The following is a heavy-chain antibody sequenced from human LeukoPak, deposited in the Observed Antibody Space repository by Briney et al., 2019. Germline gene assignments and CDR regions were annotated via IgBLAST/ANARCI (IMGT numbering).Heavy chain of an antibody. CDR3: ATAGITFGGVIVWDFDY. V-gene: IGHV1-2*02. CDR1: GYTFTGYY. J-gene: IGHJ4*02. Sequence: ASVKVSCKASGYTFTGYYMHWVRQAPGQGLEWMGWINPNSGGTNYAQKFQGRVTMTRDTSISTAYMELSRLRSDDTAVYYCATAGITFGGVIVWDFDYWGQGILVTVSS. D-gene: IGHD3-16*02. CDR2: INPNSGGT.